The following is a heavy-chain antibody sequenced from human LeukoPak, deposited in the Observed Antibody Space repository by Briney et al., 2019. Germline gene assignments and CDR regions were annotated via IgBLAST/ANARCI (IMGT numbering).Heavy chain of an antibody. Sequence: SGTLSLTCGVSGGSISNTNWWSWVRQPPGQGLGWIGEISLTGLTHYNPSLESRVTVSLDKSKSQLSLNLTSVTAAETDVYYCSRENGAFSPFGYWGEGTLVTVLS. CDR2: ISLTGLT. CDR3: SRENGAFSPFGY. D-gene: IGHD2-8*01. J-gene: IGHJ4*02. CDR1: GGSISNTNW. V-gene: IGHV4-4*02.